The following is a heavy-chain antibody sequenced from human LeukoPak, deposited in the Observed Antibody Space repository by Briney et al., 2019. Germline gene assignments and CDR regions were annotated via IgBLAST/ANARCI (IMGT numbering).Heavy chain of an antibody. CDR3: AKDLWFGGSAFDS. J-gene: IGHJ4*01. D-gene: IGHD3-10*01. CDR2: ISGSRDNS. Sequence: GGSLRLSCAASGFTFKNSAMSRVRQAPGRGLEWVSTISGSRDNSYYADSVKGRFTISRDFSQNTLYLEMNSLTADDTALYYCAKDLWFGGSAFDSWGQGTLVTVSS. CDR1: GFTFKNSA. V-gene: IGHV3-23*01.